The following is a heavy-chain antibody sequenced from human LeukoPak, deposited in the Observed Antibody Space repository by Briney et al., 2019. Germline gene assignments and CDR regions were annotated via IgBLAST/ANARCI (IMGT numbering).Heavy chain of an antibody. Sequence: PGGSLRLSCAASGFTFSSYAMSWVRQAPGKGLEWASAISGSGGSTYYADSVKGRFTISRDNSKNTLYLQMNSLRAEDTAVYYCAKDDGVVVPRSLDYWGQGTLVTVSS. CDR1: GFTFSSYA. J-gene: IGHJ4*02. CDR3: AKDDGVVVPRSLDY. V-gene: IGHV3-23*01. CDR2: ISGSGGST. D-gene: IGHD2-2*01.